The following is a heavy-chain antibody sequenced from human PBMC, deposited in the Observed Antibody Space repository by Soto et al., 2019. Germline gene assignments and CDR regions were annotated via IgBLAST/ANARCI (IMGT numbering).Heavy chain of an antibody. CDR2: ISYDGKSE. V-gene: IGHV3-30*04. CDR3: ARDGLGSLYYYDSSGYYTDAFDI. CDR1: GFTFNTYV. J-gene: IGHJ3*02. D-gene: IGHD3-22*01. Sequence: GGSLRLSCAASGFTFNTYVMHWVRQAPGKGPEWVAGISYDGKSEHYRDSVKGRFTISRDNSKNTLYVQMNSLRAEDTAVYYCARDGLGSLYYYDSSGYYTDAFDIWGQGTMVTVSS.